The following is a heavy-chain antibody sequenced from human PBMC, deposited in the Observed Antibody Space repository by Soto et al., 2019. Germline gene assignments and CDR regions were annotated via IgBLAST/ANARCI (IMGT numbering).Heavy chain of an antibody. J-gene: IGHJ6*02. Sequence: SETLSLTXAVYGGSFSGYYWSWIRQPPGKGLEWIGESNHSGSTNYNPSLKSRVTISVDTSKNQFSLKLSSVTAADTAVYDCARRPGYSSSWYYYYGMDVWGQGTTVTVSS. CDR2: SNHSGST. V-gene: IGHV4-34*01. CDR1: GGSFSGYY. CDR3: ARRPGYSSSWYYYYGMDV. D-gene: IGHD6-13*01.